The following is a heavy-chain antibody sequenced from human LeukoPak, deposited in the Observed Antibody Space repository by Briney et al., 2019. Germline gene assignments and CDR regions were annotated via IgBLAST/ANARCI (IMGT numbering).Heavy chain of an antibody. V-gene: IGHV1-2*02. D-gene: IGHD2-2*01. CDR1: GYTFSGYY. J-gene: IGHJ6*03. Sequence: ASVKVSCKASGYTFSGYYMHWVRQAPGQGLEWMGWINPNSGGTNYAQKFQGRVTMTRDTSISTAYMELSRLRSDDTAVYYCAIVPAAIKFYYYMDVWGKGTTVTVSS. CDR2: INPNSGGT. CDR3: AIVPAAIKFYYYMDV.